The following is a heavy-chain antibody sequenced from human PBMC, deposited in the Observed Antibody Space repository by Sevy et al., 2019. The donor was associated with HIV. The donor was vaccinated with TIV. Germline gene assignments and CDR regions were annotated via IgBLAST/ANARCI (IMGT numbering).Heavy chain of an antibody. J-gene: IGHJ4*02. CDR1: GFSFSSYS. Sequence: GGSLRLSCGASGFSFSSYSMNWVRQAPGKGLERVSYITRSDSARDYADSVKGRFIISRDNAKNSLFLQMNSLRVEDTAVYYCVRTVSGSYRYDDYWGQGTLVTVSS. CDR3: VRTVSGSYRYDDY. V-gene: IGHV3-48*01. CDR2: ITRSDSAR. D-gene: IGHD3-16*02.